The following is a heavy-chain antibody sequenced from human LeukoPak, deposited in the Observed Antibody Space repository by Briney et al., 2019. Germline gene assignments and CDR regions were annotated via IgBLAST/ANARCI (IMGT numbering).Heavy chain of an antibody. D-gene: IGHD6-6*01. CDR2: INVCIRT. Sequence: PFQTLSLTCAISGWSFTEYYWRWIRQPPGKGLEWIGDINVCIRTNSSPSLKSRVVISLDTSKSQLSLKLSPVTAADTATYFCARAGRGTSARALDYWGQGTLVTVSS. CDR3: ARAGRGTSARALDY. J-gene: IGHJ4*02. CDR1: GWSFTEYY. V-gene: IGHV4-34*01.